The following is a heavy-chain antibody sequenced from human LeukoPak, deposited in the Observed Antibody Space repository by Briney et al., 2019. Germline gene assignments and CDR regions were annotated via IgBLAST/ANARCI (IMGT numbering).Heavy chain of an antibody. CDR3: ARARGSSCFDI. D-gene: IGHD6-13*01. CDR1: GFTFSSYW. CDR2: IKQDGSDK. J-gene: IGHJ3*02. V-gene: IGHV3-7*01. Sequence: GGSLRLSCTGSGFTFSSYWMSWVRQAPGKGLEWVANIKQDGSDKNYVDSVKGRFTISRDNAKNSLYLQMNSLRAEDTAVYYCARARGSSCFDIWGQGTKVTVSS.